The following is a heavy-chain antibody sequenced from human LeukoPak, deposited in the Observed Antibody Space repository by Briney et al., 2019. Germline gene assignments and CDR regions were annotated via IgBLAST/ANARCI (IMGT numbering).Heavy chain of an antibody. V-gene: IGHV4-39*01. CDR2: IYYSGST. Sequence: SETLSLTCTASGGSISSGTYYWGWVRQPPGKGLEWVGSIYYSGSTSYNPSLKSRVTISVDTSKNQFSLKLDSVTAADTAVYYCARNASDSGTSYFDYWGQGTLVTVSS. CDR3: ARNASDSGTSYFDY. D-gene: IGHD1-26*01. J-gene: IGHJ4*02. CDR1: GGSISSGTYY.